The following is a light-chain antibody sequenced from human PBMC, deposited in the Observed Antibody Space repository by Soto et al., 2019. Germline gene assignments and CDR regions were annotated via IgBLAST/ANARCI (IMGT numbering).Light chain of an antibody. CDR1: SSDVGGYNY. V-gene: IGLV2-11*01. CDR2: DVI. Sequence: QAVVTQPRSVSGSPGQSVTISCTGTSSDVGGYNYVSWYQQHPGTAPKLMIYDVIKRPSGVPDRFSGSKSGNTASLTISGLQAEDEADYYCCSYAGTFTYVFGTATKLTVL. CDR3: CSYAGTFTYV. J-gene: IGLJ1*01.